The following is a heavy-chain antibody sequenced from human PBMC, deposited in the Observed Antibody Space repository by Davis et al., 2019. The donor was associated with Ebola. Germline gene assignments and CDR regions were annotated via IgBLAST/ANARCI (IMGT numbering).Heavy chain of an antibody. J-gene: IGHJ5*01. CDR1: GDSISRSY. V-gene: IGHV4-4*07. D-gene: IGHD3-10*01. CDR2: INTSGFT. CDR3: ARDHFRSSFDS. Sequence: PGGSLRLSCTVSGDSISRSYWSWIRQPAGKGLEWIGRINTSGFTNYNPSLKSRVTMSLDMSKNQFSLRLSSVTAADAAVYYCARDHFRSSFDSWGQGTLVSVSS.